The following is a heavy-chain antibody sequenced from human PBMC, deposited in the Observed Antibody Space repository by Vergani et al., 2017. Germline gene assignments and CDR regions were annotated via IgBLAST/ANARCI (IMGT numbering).Heavy chain of an antibody. V-gene: IGHV1-46*01. Sequence: QVQLVQSGAEVKKPGASVKVSCKASGYTFTSYYMHWVRQAPGQGLEWMGIINPSGGSTSYAQKFQGRVTMTRDTSTSTVYMELSSLRSEDTAVYYCTRHVPCCDGACLHFDHWGQGTQVTVSS. D-gene: IGHD5-24*01. CDR1: GYTFTSYY. CDR2: INPSGGST. J-gene: IGHJ4*02. CDR3: TRHVPCCDGACLHFDH.